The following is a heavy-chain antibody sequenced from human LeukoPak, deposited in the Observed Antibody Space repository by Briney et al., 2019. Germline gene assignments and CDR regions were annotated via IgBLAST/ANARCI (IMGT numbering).Heavy chain of an antibody. Sequence: GGSLRLSCAASGFTFSNYNMNWVRQAPGRGLEWVSSITSGSTYIFYADSVKGRFTISRDNAKNSLYLQMNSLRAEDTAVYYCATYSGTYRDLWGQGTLVTVSS. CDR2: ITSGSTYI. V-gene: IGHV3-21*01. CDR1: GFTFSNYN. J-gene: IGHJ5*02. D-gene: IGHD1-26*01. CDR3: ATYSGTYRDL.